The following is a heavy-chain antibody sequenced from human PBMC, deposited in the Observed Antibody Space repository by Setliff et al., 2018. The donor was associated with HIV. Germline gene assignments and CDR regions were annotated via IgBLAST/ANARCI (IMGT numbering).Heavy chain of an antibody. CDR3: ARQITMVRGVYQPYYYYYMDV. V-gene: IGHV4-39*01. J-gene: IGHJ6*03. Sequence: SETLSLTCSVSGGSLTSKNYYWGWIRQTPEKGLEWIGEIDHSGSTNYNPSLKSRVTISVDTSKNQFSLKLSSVTAADTAVYYCARQITMVRGVYQPYYYYYMDVWGKGTTVTVSS. CDR1: GGSLTSKNYY. CDR2: IDHSGST. D-gene: IGHD3-10*01.